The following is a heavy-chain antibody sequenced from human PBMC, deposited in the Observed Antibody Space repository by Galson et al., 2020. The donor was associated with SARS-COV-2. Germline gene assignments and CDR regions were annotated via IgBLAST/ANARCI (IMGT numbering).Heavy chain of an antibody. J-gene: IGHJ4*02. V-gene: IGHV3-30*18. CDR2: ISDDGSNK. CDR3: AKGKWFGELLSPFDF. D-gene: IGHD3-10*01. CDR1: GFTFSSYG. Sequence: SLKISCSASGFTFSSYGMHWVRQAPGKGLEWVAVISDDGSNKYYADSVKGRFSISRDNSKNTLYLQMNSLRAEDTAVYYCAKGKWFGELLSPFDFWGQGTLVTVSS.